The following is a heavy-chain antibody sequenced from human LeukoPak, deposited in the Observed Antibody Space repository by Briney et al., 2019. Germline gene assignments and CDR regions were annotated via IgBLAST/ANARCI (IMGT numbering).Heavy chain of an antibody. V-gene: IGHV3-64*01. J-gene: IGHJ4*02. CDR3: ARVRDNTTWFLYYFDY. D-gene: IGHD6-13*01. CDR2: ISRNGDTT. Sequence: GGSLRPSCAASGFTFSSYAMHWVRQAPGKGLEYVSTISRNGDTTFYANSVKGRFTISRDNSKNTLYLQMGSLRAEDMAVYYCARVRDNTTWFLYYFDYWGQGTLVTVSS. CDR1: GFTFSSYA.